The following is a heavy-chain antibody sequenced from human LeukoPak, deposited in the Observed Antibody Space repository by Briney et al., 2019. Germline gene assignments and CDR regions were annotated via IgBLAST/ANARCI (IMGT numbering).Heavy chain of an antibody. D-gene: IGHD3-22*01. J-gene: IGHJ1*01. CDR1: GFTFSSYW. Sequence: GGSLRLSCVASGFTFSSYWMTWVRQAPGKGLEWVANIKTDGSQIYYVDSVKGRFTISRDNAKNSLYLQMNSLRAEDTAVYYCARDLFPGYYYDSSGFRFQHWGQGTLVTVSS. V-gene: IGHV3-7*01. CDR3: ARDLFPGYYYDSSGFRFQH. CDR2: IKTDGSQI.